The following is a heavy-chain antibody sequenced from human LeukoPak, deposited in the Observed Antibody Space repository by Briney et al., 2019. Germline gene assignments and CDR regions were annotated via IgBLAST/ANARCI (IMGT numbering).Heavy chain of an antibody. CDR1: GGSIRSYY. CDR3: ARSGGSGFQLDN. J-gene: IGHJ4*02. D-gene: IGHD3-16*01. CDR2: SYTSGSP. Sequence: PSETLSLTCTVSGGSIRSYYWSWMRQPAGKGLAWIGRSYTSGSPNYNPSLKGRVTMSVDTSKNQFSLKLSSVTAADTAVYYCARSGGSGFQLDNWGQGTLVTVSS. V-gene: IGHV4-4*07.